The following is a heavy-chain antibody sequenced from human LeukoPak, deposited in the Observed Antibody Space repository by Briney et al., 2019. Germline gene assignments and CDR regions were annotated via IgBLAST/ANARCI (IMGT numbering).Heavy chain of an antibody. CDR3: ASPGYSGYDFRGMYYYYYGMDV. V-gene: IGHV1-69*13. D-gene: IGHD5-12*01. Sequence: SVKVSCKASGGTFSSYAISWVRQAPGQGLEWMGGIIPIFGTANYAQKFQGRVTITADESTSTAYMELSSLRSEDTAVYYCASPGYSGYDFRGMYYYYYGMDVWGQGTTVTVSS. CDR1: GGTFSSYA. CDR2: IIPIFGTA. J-gene: IGHJ6*02.